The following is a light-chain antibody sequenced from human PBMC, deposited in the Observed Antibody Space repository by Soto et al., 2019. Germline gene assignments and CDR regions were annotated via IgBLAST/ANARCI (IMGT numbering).Light chain of an antibody. CDR1: QSVRSF. CDR3: QQGESTPYT. J-gene: IGKJ2*01. CDR2: AAS. Sequence: DIQMTQSPSYLSASVGDRVTITCRASQSVRSFLNWYQQKPGKDPKVLIHAASSLQSGVPSRFSGSGSGTDFTLTISRLQPEDFATYYCQQGESTPYTFGQGTKLEIK. V-gene: IGKV1-39*01.